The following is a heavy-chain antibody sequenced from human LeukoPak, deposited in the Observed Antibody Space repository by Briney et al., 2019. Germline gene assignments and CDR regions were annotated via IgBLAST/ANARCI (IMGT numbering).Heavy chain of an antibody. CDR1: GGSISSYY. V-gene: IGHV4-59*08. Sequence: PSETLSLTCTVSGGSISSYYWSWIRQPPGKGLEWIGYIYYSGSTYYNPSLKSRVTISVDTSKNQFSLKLSSVTAADTAVYYCARRAATAARYFDYWGQGTLVTVSS. CDR2: IYYSGST. J-gene: IGHJ4*02. CDR3: ARRAATAARYFDY. D-gene: IGHD2-15*01.